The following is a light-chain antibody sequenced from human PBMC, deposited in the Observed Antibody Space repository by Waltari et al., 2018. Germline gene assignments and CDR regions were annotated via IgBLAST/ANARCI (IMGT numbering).Light chain of an antibody. CDR2: GAS. CDR1: QSVSRS. V-gene: IGKV3-20*01. J-gene: IGKJ1*01. CDR3: QHYVRLPVT. Sequence: EIVLTQSPGTLSLFPGERATISCRASQSVSRSLAWYQQKPGQAPRLLIYGASSRATGVPDRFSGSGSGTDFSLTISRLEPEDFAVYYCQHYVRLPVTFGQGTKVEIK.